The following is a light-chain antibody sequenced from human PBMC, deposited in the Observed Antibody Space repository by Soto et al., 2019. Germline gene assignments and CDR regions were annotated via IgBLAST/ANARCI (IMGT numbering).Light chain of an antibody. CDR2: EVN. J-gene: IGLJ1*01. V-gene: IGLV2-8*01. Sequence: QSALTQPPSASGSPGQSVTISCTGTSSDVGGYKYVSWYQQHPGKAPKLMIFEVNKRPSGVPDHFSGSKSGNTASLTVSGLQAEDEAYYYCSSYAGINNLGVFGTGTKLTVL. CDR3: SSYAGINNLGV. CDR1: SSDVGGYKY.